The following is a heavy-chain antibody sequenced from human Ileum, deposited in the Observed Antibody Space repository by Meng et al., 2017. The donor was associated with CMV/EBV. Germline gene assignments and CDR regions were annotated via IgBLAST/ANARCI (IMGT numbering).Heavy chain of an antibody. CDR2: VYYTGST. Sequence: GSLRLSCTVSGGSMNTFYWSWIRQPPGKGLEFIGNVYYTGSTNYNPSLKSRVTMSVDTSKNQLSLKLTSMSAADTAVYYCARGRWCANGACTEDHNYFGPWGQGTLVTVSS. CDR1: GGSMNTFY. D-gene: IGHD2-8*01. J-gene: IGHJ5*02. V-gene: IGHV4-59*01. CDR3: ARGRWCANGACTEDHNYFGP.